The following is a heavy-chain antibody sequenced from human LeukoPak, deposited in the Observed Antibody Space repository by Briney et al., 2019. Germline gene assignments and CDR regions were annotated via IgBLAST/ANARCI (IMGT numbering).Heavy chain of an antibody. J-gene: IGHJ4*02. CDR2: IYYSGST. CDR1: GGSLSSDY. Sequence: SETLSLTCTVSGGSLSSDYWTWIRQPPGRRLQWIGYIYYSGSTNYNPSLKSRVTISVDTSKNQFSLKLSSVTAADTAVYYCARGVGVKPFDYWGQGTLVTVSS. D-gene: IGHD3-22*01. V-gene: IGHV4-59*08. CDR3: ARGVGVKPFDY.